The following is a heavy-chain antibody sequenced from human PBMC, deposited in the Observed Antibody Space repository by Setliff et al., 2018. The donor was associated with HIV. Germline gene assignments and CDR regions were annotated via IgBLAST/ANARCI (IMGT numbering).Heavy chain of an antibody. J-gene: IGHJ6*02. D-gene: IGHD1-26*01. Sequence: GESLKISCAASGFSFSDYHMNWVRQAPGKGLEWVSYISSSSSTIYYADSMKGRFTISRDNAKNSLYLQMNSLRADDTAVYFCARPTNIDTLYYGSQTFYMYYYGLDVWGQGTTVTVSS. CDR1: GFSFSDYH. CDR2: ISSSSSTI. CDR3: ARPTNIDTLYYGSQTFYMYYYGLDV. V-gene: IGHV3-48*01.